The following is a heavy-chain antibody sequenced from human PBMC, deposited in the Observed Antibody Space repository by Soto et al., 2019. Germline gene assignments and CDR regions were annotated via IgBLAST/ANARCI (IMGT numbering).Heavy chain of an antibody. V-gene: IGHV4-39*01. CDR1: GGSISRSSYY. CDR2: IYYSGST. Sequence: SETLSLTCTVSGGSISRSSYYWGWIRQPPGKGLEWIGSIYYSGSTYYNPSLKSRVTISVDTSKNQFSLKLSSVTAADTAVYYCARQWIVLMVYATPTRFDPWGQGTLVTVSS. CDR3: ARQWIVLMVYATPTRFDP. J-gene: IGHJ5*02. D-gene: IGHD2-8*01.